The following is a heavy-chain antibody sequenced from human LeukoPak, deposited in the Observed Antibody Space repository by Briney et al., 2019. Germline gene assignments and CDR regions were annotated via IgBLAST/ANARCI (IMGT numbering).Heavy chain of an antibody. CDR3: ARGPRAITIFGVVGDNWFDP. CDR2: TYYSGST. J-gene: IGHJ5*02. Sequence: SETLSLTWTVSGGSISSYYWSWIRQPPGKGLEWIGYTYYSGSTNYNPSLKSRVTISVDTSKNQFSLKLSSVTAADTAVYYCARGPRAITIFGVVGDNWFDPWGQGTLVTVSS. D-gene: IGHD3-3*01. CDR1: GGSISSYY. V-gene: IGHV4-59*01.